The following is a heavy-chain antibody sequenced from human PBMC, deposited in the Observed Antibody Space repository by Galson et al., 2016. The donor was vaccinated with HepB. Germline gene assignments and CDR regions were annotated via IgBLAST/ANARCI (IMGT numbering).Heavy chain of an antibody. CDR2: ISTGSNTI. D-gene: IGHD2-21*01. Sequence: SLRLSCAASGFTFSSYSMNWARQAPGKGLEWVSYISTGSNTIYYADSVRGRFTVSRDNVKNSLYLQMNSLRAEDTAVYYCARDLRASCGGDCPADFWGQGTLVAVSS. V-gene: IGHV3-48*01. J-gene: IGHJ4*02. CDR1: GFTFSSYS. CDR3: ARDLRASCGGDCPADF.